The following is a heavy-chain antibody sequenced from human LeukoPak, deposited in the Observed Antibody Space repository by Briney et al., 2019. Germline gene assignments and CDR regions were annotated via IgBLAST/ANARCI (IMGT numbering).Heavy chain of an antibody. V-gene: IGHV4-4*07. D-gene: IGHD6-19*01. Sequence: SETLSLTCTVSGGSISSYYWSWIRQPAGKGLEWIGRIYTSGSTNYNPSLKSRVTMSLDTSKNQFSLNLRSVTAADTAVYYCAREGYSSGWYRGYFDLWGRGTLVTVSS. CDR3: AREGYSSGWYRGYFDL. J-gene: IGHJ2*01. CDR2: IYTSGST. CDR1: GGSISSYY.